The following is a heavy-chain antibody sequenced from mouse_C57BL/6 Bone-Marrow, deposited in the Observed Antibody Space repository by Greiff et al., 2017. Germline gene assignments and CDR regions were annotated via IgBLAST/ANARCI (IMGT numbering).Heavy chain of an antibody. D-gene: IGHD1-1*01. Sequence: VHVKQSGAELVKPGASVKLSCTASGFNIKDYYMHWVKQRTEQGLEWIGRIDPEDGETKYAPKFQGTATITADTSSNTAYLQLSSLTSEDTAVYYCASITTVGAKGYFDVWGKGTTVTVSS. J-gene: IGHJ1*03. V-gene: IGHV14-2*01. CDR3: ASITTVGAKGYFDV. CDR1: GFNIKDYY. CDR2: IDPEDGET.